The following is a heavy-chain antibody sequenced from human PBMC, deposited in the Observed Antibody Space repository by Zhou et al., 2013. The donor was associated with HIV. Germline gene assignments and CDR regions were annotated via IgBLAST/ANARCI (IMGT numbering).Heavy chain of an antibody. CDR3: ATIPHLSGGAVDMTAIGGGDY. CDR1: GGSFSSFV. J-gene: IGHJ4*02. CDR2: LIPVFSTT. Sequence: QVQLVQSGAEVKKPGSSVKVSCKASGGSFSSFVINWVRQAPGQGPEWMGSLIPVFSTTNYALKFQDRITITADGSTSTAYMELSSLRSDDTAVYYCATIPHLSGGAVDMTAIGGGDYWGRGTPVTVSS. D-gene: IGHD3-16*01. V-gene: IGHV1-69*15.